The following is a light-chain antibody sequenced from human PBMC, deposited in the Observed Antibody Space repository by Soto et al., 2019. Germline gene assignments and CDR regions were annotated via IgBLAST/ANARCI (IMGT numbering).Light chain of an antibody. V-gene: IGKV3-15*01. CDR1: QSVRSN. CDR2: GAS. J-gene: IGKJ2*01. Sequence: EIVMTQSPATLSVSPGERATLSCRASQSVRSNLAWYQQKPGQAPRLLIYGASTRATGIPARFSGSGSGTEFTLTISSLQSEDFAVFYCQQYDNWPRHTFGQGTKLEIK. CDR3: QQYDNWPRHT.